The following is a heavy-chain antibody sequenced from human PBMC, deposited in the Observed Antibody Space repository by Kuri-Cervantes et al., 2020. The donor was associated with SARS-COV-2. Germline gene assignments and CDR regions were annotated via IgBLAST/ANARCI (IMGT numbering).Heavy chain of an antibody. V-gene: IGHV3-48*02. D-gene: IGHD1-26*01. CDR1: GFAFTSYG. CDR3: ARDRGSDGGDLYFDY. CDR2: ITRSGSTL. Sequence: ETLSLTCAASGFAFTSYGLNWVRQAPGKGLEWLSYITRSGSTLHYADSVKGRFTISRDNAKNLLFLQMNSLRDEDTAVYYCARDRGSDGGDLYFDYWGQGTLVTVSS. J-gene: IGHJ4*02.